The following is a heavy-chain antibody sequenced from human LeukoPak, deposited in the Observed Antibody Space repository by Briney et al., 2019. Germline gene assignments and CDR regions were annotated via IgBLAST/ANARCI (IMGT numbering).Heavy chain of an antibody. V-gene: IGHV3-21*01. Sequence: PGGSLRLSCAASGFTFRSYSMNWVRQAPGKGLEWVSSISSSSSYIYYADSVKGRFTISRDNSKNTLYLQMNSLRAEDTAVYYCARDDYDSSGYAPYYYYGMDVWGQGTTVTVSS. J-gene: IGHJ6*02. D-gene: IGHD3-22*01. CDR3: ARDDYDSSGYAPYYYYGMDV. CDR2: ISSSSSYI. CDR1: GFTFRSYS.